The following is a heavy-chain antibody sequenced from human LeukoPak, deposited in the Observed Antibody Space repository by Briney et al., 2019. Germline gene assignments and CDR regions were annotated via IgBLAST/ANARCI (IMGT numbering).Heavy chain of an antibody. CDR1: GFTFSIYG. V-gene: IGHV3-30*02. D-gene: IGHD6-13*01. CDR2: LAYDASLV. J-gene: IGHJ4*02. Sequence: GGSLRLSCVASGFTFSIYGMHWVRQAPGKGLEWVAYLAYDASLVDYTNSVKGRFTISRDNSKNTLFLQMNILRPEDTAVYYCAKEGGSWNYFDSWGQGTLVTVSS. CDR3: AKEGGSWNYFDS.